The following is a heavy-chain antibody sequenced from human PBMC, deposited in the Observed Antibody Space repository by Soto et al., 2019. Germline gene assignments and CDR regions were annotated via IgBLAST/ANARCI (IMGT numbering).Heavy chain of an antibody. Sequence: PGESLKISCAASGFTFSSYAMHWVRQAPGKGLEWVAVISYDGSNKYYADSVKGRFTISRDNSKNTLYLQMNSLRAEDTAVYYCARGRSGGALQLVYFDYWGQGTLVTVSS. CDR1: GFTFSSYA. CDR3: ARGRSGGALQLVYFDY. J-gene: IGHJ4*02. V-gene: IGHV3-30-3*01. D-gene: IGHD5-12*01. CDR2: ISYDGSNK.